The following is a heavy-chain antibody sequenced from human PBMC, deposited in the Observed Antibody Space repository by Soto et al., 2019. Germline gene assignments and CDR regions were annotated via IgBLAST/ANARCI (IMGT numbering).Heavy chain of an antibody. J-gene: IGHJ4*02. V-gene: IGHV4-39*01. Sequence: QLQLQESGPGLVKPSETLSLTCTVSGGSISSSSYYWGWIRQPPGKGLEWIGSIYYRGSTYYNPSLKRRVTKSVNTSKNQFSLKLSSLTAAHTAVYYCASLYYDFWSGYFFYYWGQGTLVTVSS. CDR2: IYYRGST. D-gene: IGHD3-3*01. CDR1: GGSISSSSYY. CDR3: ASLYYDFWSGYFFYY.